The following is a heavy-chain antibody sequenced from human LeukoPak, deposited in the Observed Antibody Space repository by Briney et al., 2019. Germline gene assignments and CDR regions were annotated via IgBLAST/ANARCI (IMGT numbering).Heavy chain of an antibody. Sequence: GGSLRLSCAASGFTFSSYGMHWDRQAPGKGLEWVAVISYDGSNKYYADSVKGRFTISRDNSKNTLYLQMNSLRAEDTAVYYCAKDELGGLFWGQGTLVTVSS. CDR2: ISYDGSNK. CDR3: AKDELGGLF. V-gene: IGHV3-30*18. D-gene: IGHD3-10*01. CDR1: GFTFSSYG. J-gene: IGHJ4*02.